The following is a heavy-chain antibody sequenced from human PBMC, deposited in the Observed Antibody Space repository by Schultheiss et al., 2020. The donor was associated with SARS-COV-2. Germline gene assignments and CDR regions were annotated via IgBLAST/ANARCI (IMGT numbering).Heavy chain of an antibody. CDR3: ASEQYQLLHSLIGYYYYGMDV. CDR1: GGTFSSYA. Sequence: ASVKVSCKASGGTFSSYAISWVRQAPGQGLEWMGWINPNSGGTNYAQKFQGWVTMTRDTSISTAYMELSRLRSDDTAVYYCASEQYQLLHSLIGYYYYGMDVWGQGTTVTVSS. CDR2: INPNSGGT. V-gene: IGHV1-2*04. J-gene: IGHJ6*02. D-gene: IGHD2-2*01.